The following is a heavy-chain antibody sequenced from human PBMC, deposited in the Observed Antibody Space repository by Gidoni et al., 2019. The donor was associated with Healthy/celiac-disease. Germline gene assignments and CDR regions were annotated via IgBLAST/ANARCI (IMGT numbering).Heavy chain of an antibody. CDR1: GYSFTSYW. D-gene: IGHD2-2*01. CDR3: ARSSSSRKHSHWFDP. J-gene: IGHJ5*02. Sequence: EVQLVQSGAEVKKPGESLKISCKGSGYSFTSYWIGWVRQMPGKGLEGMGIIFPGDSDTRYSPSFQGQVTISADKSISTAYLQWSSLKASDTAMYYCARSSSSRKHSHWFDPWGQGTLVTVSS. CDR2: IFPGDSDT. V-gene: IGHV5-51*03.